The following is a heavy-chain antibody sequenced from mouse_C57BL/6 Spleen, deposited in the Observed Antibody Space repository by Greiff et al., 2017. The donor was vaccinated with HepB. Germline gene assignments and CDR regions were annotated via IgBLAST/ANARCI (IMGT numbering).Heavy chain of an antibody. CDR3: ARAQSDITTVGARRYFDV. Sequence: EVQGVESGGGLVKPGGSLKLSCAASGFTFSSYAMSWVRQTPEKRLEWVETISDGGSYTYYPDNVKGRFTISRDNAKNNLYLQMSHLKAEDTAMYYCARAQSDITTVGARRYFDVWGTGTTVTVSS. J-gene: IGHJ1*03. CDR2: ISDGGSYT. CDR1: GFTFSSYA. V-gene: IGHV5-4*01. D-gene: IGHD1-1*01.